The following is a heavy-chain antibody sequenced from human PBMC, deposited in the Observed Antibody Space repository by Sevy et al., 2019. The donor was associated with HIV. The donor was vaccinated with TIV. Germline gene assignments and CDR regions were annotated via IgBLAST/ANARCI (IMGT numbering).Heavy chain of an antibody. CDR2: IGTAAGVT. J-gene: IGHJ4*02. CDR1: GFTFNTYS. Sequence: GGSLRLSCAASGFTFNTYSLIWVRQIPGKGLEWLSFIGTAAGVTYYADSVKGRFTISRDNAKNSLYLQMNSLRDEDTAVYYCARCPGHYSIDYWGQGTLVTVSS. CDR3: ARCPGHYSIDY. D-gene: IGHD2-21*01. V-gene: IGHV3-48*02.